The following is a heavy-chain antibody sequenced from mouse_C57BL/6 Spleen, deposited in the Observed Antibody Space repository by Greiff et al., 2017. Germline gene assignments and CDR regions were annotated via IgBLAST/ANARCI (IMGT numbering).Heavy chain of an antibody. CDR2: IDPETGGT. Sequence: QVQLQQSGAELVRPGASVTLSCKASGYTFTDYEMHWVKQTPVHGLEWIGAIDPETGGTAYNQKFKGKAILTADKSSSTAYMELRSLTSEDSAVYYCTRSYYGSSWGAWFAYWGQGTLVTVSA. V-gene: IGHV1-15*01. J-gene: IGHJ3*01. D-gene: IGHD1-1*01. CDR3: TRSYYGSSWGAWFAY. CDR1: GYTFTDYE.